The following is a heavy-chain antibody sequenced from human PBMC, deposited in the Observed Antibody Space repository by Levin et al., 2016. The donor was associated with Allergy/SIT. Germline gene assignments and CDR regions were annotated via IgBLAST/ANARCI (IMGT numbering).Heavy chain of an antibody. CDR2: ISSSSSYT. CDR3: ARPSWDYSSSWYRGSIGGWFDP. CDR1: GFTFSDYY. J-gene: IGHJ5*02. V-gene: IGHV3-11*06. Sequence: GESLKISCAASGFTFSDYYMSWIRQAPGKGLEWVSYISSSSSYTNYADSVKGRFTISRDNAKNSLYLQMNSLRAEDTAVYYCARPSWDYSSSWYRGSIGGWFDPWGQGTLVTVSS. D-gene: IGHD6-13*01.